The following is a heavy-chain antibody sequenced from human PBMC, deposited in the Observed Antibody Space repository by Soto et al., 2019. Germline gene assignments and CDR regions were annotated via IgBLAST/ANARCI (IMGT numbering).Heavy chain of an antibody. Sequence: EVQLVQSGAEVKKPGESLKISCKGSGYSFTSYWIGWVRQRPGKGLEWMGIIYPGDSDTRYSPSFQVQVTISADKSISTAYLQWSSLKASDTAMYYCARTSAAGKYYSGRDVWGQWTTGTVSS. V-gene: IGHV5-51*01. CDR1: GYSFTSYW. CDR3: ARTSAAGKYYSGRDV. D-gene: IGHD6-13*01. CDR2: IYPGDSDT. J-gene: IGHJ6*01.